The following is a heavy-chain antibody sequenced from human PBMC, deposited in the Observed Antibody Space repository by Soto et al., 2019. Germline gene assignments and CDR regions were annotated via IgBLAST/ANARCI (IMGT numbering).Heavy chain of an antibody. J-gene: IGHJ4*02. Sequence: SGPTLVNPTQTLTLTCTFSGFSLSTYGMGVGWIRQPPGKAPERLALLYSTDDKRYSPTLKSKLTIAKDTFINLVVLTLTNVDPVYAATYYCVSNPDTSPFDYWGQGTLVTVSS. CDR3: VSNPDTSPFDY. V-gene: IGHV2-5*04. CDR1: GFSLSTYGMG. CDR2: LYSTDDK.